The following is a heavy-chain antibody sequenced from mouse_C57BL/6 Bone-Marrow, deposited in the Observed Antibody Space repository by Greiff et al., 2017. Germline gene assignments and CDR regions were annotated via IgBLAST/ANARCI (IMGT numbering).Heavy chain of an antibody. Sequence: QVQLQQPGAELVKPGASVKLSCKASGYTFTSSWMHWVKQRPGQGLEWIGMIHPNSGSTNYNEKFKSKATLTVDKSSSTAYMQLSSLTSEDSAVYYCARSTYYYGSSYVATGWFAYWGQGTLVTVSA. CDR3: ARSTYYYGSSYVATGWFAY. CDR1: GYTFTSSW. J-gene: IGHJ3*01. V-gene: IGHV1-64*01. D-gene: IGHD1-1*01. CDR2: IHPNSGST.